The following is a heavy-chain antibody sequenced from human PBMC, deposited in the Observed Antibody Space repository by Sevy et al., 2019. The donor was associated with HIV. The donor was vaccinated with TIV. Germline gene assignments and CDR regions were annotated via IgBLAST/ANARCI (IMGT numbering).Heavy chain of an antibody. CDR1: GFTFSSYS. J-gene: IGHJ4*02. V-gene: IGHV3-48*01. CDR3: ARQGVAIQLEQYYFDY. CDR2: ISSSSSTI. D-gene: IGHD1-1*01. Sequence: GGSLRLSCAASGFTFSSYSMNWVRQAPGKGLEWVSYISSSSSTIYYADSVKGRFTSSRDNATNSPYLQMNSLRAEDTAVYYCARQGVAIQLEQYYFDYWGQGTLVTVSS.